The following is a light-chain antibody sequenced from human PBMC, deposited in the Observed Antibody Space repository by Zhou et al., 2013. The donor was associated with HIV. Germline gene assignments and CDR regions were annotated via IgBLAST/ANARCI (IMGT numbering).Light chain of an antibody. V-gene: IGKV1-27*01. CDR3: QKYDSAPKT. CDR1: QAITNY. Sequence: DIQMTQSPSSLSASLGDRVTMTCRASQAITNYLAWYQLKPGKVPRLLIYAASTLYSGVPSRFSGSGSGTEFTLTISSLQPEDVATYYCQKYDSAPKTFGQGTKVEIK. CDR2: AAS. J-gene: IGKJ1*01.